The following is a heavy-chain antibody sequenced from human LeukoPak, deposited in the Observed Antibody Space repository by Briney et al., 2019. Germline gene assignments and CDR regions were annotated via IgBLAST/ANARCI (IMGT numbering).Heavy chain of an antibody. D-gene: IGHD5-24*01. CDR2: ISYDGSNK. CDR1: GFTFSSYS. Sequence: GGSLRLSCAASGFTFSSYSMNWVRQAPGKGLEWVAVISYDGSNKYYADSVKGRFTISRDNSKNTLYLQMNSLRAEDTAVYYCASLLEARVDYWGQGTLVTVSS. J-gene: IGHJ4*02. V-gene: IGHV3-30*03. CDR3: ASLLEARVDY.